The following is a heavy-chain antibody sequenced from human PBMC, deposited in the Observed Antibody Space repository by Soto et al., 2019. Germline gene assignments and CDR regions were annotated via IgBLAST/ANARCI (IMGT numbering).Heavy chain of an antibody. CDR2: IIPICGTA. Sequence: QVQLVQSGAEVKKPGSSVKVSCKASGGTFSSYAISWVRQAPGQGLDWMGAIIPICGTANYAQKFQGRVTINADESTSTGDMELSRLKCEDTAVYYCASRGDFGYSRPSYYYCGMDVWGQWTTVTVS. D-gene: IGHD4-4*01. CDR1: GGTFSSYA. J-gene: IGHJ6*02. V-gene: IGHV1-69*12. CDR3: ASRGDFGYSRPSYYYCGMDV.